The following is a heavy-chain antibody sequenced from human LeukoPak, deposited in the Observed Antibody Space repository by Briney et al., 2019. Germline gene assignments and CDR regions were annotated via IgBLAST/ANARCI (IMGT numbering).Heavy chain of an antibody. V-gene: IGHV4-4*02. J-gene: IGHJ4*02. CDR3: ARVQIAVAGTRWGYYFDY. CDR1: GGSISSSNW. D-gene: IGHD6-19*01. Sequence: SETLSLTCAVSGGSISSSNWWSWVRQPPGKGLEWIGEIYHSGSTNYNPSLKSRVTISVDKSKNQFSLKLSSVTAADTAVYYCARVQIAVAGTRWGYYFDYWGQGTLVTVSS. CDR2: IYHSGST.